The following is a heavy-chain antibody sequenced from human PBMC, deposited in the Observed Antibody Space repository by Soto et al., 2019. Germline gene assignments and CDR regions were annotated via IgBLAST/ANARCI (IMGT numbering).Heavy chain of an antibody. CDR1: GFTFSSYA. D-gene: IGHD3-10*01. CDR2: ISYDGSNK. CDR3: ARDISGAGVPNYYYFGMDV. J-gene: IGHJ6*02. Sequence: QVQLVESGGGVVQPGRSLRLSCAASGFTFSSYAMHWVRQAPGKGLEWVAVISYDGSNKYYADSVKGRFTISRDNSKETLYLQMNSPRAEDTAVYYCARDISGAGVPNYYYFGMDVWGQGTTVTVSS. V-gene: IGHV3-30-3*01.